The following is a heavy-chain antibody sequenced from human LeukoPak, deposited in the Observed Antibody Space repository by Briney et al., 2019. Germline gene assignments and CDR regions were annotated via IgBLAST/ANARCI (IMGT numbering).Heavy chain of an antibody. Sequence: SETLSLTCTVSGGSISGYYWSWIRQPPAKGLQWIGYNYTNENTKYSPSLQSRVTMSVDTSKNQFSLKLTSVTAADTAVYYCVRQAYYSESGSWPGFHYWGEGTLVPVSS. J-gene: IGHJ4*02. V-gene: IGHV4-4*09. CDR3: VRQAYYSESGSWPGFHY. CDR1: GGSISGYY. CDR2: NYTNENT. D-gene: IGHD3-10*01.